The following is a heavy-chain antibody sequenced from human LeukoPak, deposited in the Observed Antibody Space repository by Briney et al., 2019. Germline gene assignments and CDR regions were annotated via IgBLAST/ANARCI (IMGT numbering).Heavy chain of an antibody. CDR1: GFPSSSYA. J-gene: IGHJ4*02. Sequence: SGGSLRLSCAASGFPSSSYAMSWVRQTPGKGLEWVSGISAGGGSTYYADSVKGRLTISRDNSKNTLYLQMDSLRAEDTAIYYCAKAYGSGNYHHYFDYWGQGTLVTVSS. V-gene: IGHV3-23*01. D-gene: IGHD3-10*01. CDR3: AKAYGSGNYHHYFDY. CDR2: ISAGGGST.